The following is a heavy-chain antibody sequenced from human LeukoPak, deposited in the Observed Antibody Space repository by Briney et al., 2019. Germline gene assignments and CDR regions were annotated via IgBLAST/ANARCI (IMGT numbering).Heavy chain of an antibody. J-gene: IGHJ4*02. V-gene: IGHV1-46*01. CDR2: INPSGGST. D-gene: IGHD2-8*02. Sequence: ASVKVSCKASGYTFTNHYVHWVRQAPGQGPEWMGMINPSGGSTSYSQKFQGRVTMTRDTSTTTLYMDLSSLRSEDTAVYYCARSPITNIWYYFDYWGQGTLVTVSS. CDR3: ARSPITNIWYYFDY. CDR1: GYTFTNHY.